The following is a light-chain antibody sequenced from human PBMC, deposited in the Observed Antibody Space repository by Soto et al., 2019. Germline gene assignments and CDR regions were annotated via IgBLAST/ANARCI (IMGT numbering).Light chain of an antibody. Sequence: DIQMTQSPSTLSASVGDRVTITCRASQSISSWLAWYQQKPGKAPKLLIYDASSLESGVPSRFSGSGSGTEFTLTISSLQPDDFATYYCQQYNSYPPRFTFGPGTKVDIK. CDR3: QQYNSYPPRFT. V-gene: IGKV1-5*01. CDR1: QSISSW. CDR2: DAS. J-gene: IGKJ3*01.